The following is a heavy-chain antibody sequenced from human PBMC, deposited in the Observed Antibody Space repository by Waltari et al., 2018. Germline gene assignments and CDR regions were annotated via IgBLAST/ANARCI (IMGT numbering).Heavy chain of an antibody. CDR2: IYHSGST. CDR3: AGHNWNDVVFDY. Sequence: QVQLQESGPGLVKPSETLSLTCAVSGYSISSGYYWGWIRQPPGKGLEWIGSIYHSGSTYYNPSLKSRVTISGDTSKNQFSLKLSSVTAADTAVYYCAGHNWNDVVFDYWGQGTLVTVSS. D-gene: IGHD1-1*01. CDR1: GYSISSGYY. J-gene: IGHJ4*02. V-gene: IGHV4-38-2*01.